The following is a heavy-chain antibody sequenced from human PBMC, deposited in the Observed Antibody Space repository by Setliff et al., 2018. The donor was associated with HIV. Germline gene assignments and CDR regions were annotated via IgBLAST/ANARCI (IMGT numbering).Heavy chain of an antibody. CDR3: ATYGGADSSGYQFDY. J-gene: IGHJ4*02. Sequence: PSETLSLTCTVSGGSISSGGYYWSWLRQHPGKGLEWIGYIYYSGSTYYNPSLKSRVTISVDTSKNQFSLKPSSVTAADTAVYYCATYGGADSSGYQFDYWGQGTPVTVSS. V-gene: IGHV4-31*03. D-gene: IGHD3-22*01. CDR2: IYYSGST. CDR1: GGSISSGGYY.